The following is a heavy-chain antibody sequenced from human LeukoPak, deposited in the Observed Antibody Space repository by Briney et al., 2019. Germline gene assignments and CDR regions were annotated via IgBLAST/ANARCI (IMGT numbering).Heavy chain of an antibody. V-gene: IGHV4-59*01. J-gene: IGHJ5*02. CDR1: GGSISSYY. Sequence: SETLSLTCTVSGGSISSYYWSWIRQPPGKGLEWIGYIYYSGSTNYNPSLKSRVTISVDTSKNQFSLKLSSVTAADTAVYYCARGLVGATTNWFDPWGQGTLVTVSS. D-gene: IGHD1-26*01. CDR2: IYYSGST. CDR3: ARGLVGATTNWFDP.